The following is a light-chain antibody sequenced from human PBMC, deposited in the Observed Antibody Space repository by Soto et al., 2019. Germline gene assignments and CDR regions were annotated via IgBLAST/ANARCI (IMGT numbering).Light chain of an antibody. CDR3: SSYAGSNNVV. CDR1: SSDVGGHNY. Sequence: SALTQPPSASGSPGESVSISCTGTSSDVGGHNYVSWYQQYPGKAPKVMIYEVTKRPSGVPDRFSGSKSGNTASLTVSGLRAEDEAYYYCSSYAGSNNVVFGGGTKVTV. CDR2: EVT. V-gene: IGLV2-8*01. J-gene: IGLJ2*01.